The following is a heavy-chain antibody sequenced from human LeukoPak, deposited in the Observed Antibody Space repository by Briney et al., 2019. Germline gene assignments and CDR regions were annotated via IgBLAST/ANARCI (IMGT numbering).Heavy chain of an antibody. Sequence: KPSETLSLTCTVSGGSISSYYWSWLRQPPGKGLEWIGRIYTSGSTNYNPSLKSRVTMSVDTSKNQFSLKLSSVTAADTAVYYCARDRGMWVTGTTNWFDPWGQGTLVTVSS. CDR2: IYTSGST. V-gene: IGHV4-4*07. CDR3: ARDRGMWVTGTTNWFDP. D-gene: IGHD1-7*01. J-gene: IGHJ5*02. CDR1: GGSISSYY.